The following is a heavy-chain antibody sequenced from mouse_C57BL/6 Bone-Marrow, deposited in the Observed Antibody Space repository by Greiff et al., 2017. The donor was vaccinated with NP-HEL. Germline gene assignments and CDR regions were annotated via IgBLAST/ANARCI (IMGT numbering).Heavy chain of an antibody. V-gene: IGHV1-69*01. CDR2: IDPSDSYT. CDR3: ARGATQAIPAY. J-gene: IGHJ3*01. CDR1: GYTFTSYW. D-gene: IGHD3-2*02. Sequence: QVQLQQPGAELVMPGASVKLSCKASGYTFTSYWMHWVKQRPGQGLEWIGEIDPSDSYTNYNQKFKGKSTLTVDKSSSTAYMQLSSLTSEDSAVYYCARGATQAIPAYWGQGTLVTVSA.